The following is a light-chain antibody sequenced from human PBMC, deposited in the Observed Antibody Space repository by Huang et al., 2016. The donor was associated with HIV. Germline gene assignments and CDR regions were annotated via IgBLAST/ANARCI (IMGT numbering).Light chain of an antibody. CDR1: QSLLHTDGKTY. Sequence: DIVMTQTPLSLSVTPGQPASISYKSSQSLLHTDGKTYLYWYLQRPGQSPPLLISEGSNRFSGVSDRFSGSGSGTNFTLKISRVEAEDAGVYYCMQTIEPTTFGQGTKVESK. V-gene: IGKV2D-29*02. CDR3: MQTIEPTT. J-gene: IGKJ1*01. CDR2: EGS.